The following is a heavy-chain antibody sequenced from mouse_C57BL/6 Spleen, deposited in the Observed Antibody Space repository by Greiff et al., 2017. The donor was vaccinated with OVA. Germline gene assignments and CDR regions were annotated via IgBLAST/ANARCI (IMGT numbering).Heavy chain of an antibody. Sequence: QVQLQQSGAELAKPGASVKLSCKASGYTFTSYWMHWVKQRPGQGLEWIGYINPSSGYTKYNQKFKDKATLTADKSSSTAYMQLSSLTYEDSAVYYCAKSDITTVRAMDYWGQGTSVTVSS. CDR1: GYTFTSYW. V-gene: IGHV1-7*01. CDR3: AKSDITTVRAMDY. J-gene: IGHJ4*01. D-gene: IGHD1-1*01. CDR2: INPSSGYT.